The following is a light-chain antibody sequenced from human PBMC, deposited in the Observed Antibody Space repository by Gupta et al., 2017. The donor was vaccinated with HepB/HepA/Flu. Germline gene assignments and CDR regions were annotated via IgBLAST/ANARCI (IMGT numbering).Light chain of an antibody. CDR3: SSYAGSDNLGV. Sequence: QSALTQPPSASGSPGQSVTISCTATSSDVGDYNYLSWYQHHPVKALELIIYEVTKTPSRIPDRFSGSKSRNTASLTVSELHTEDEADYFRSSYAGSDNLGVFGGGIKLTVL. CDR1: SSDVGDYNY. V-gene: IGLV2-8*01. CDR2: EVT. J-gene: IGLJ3*02.